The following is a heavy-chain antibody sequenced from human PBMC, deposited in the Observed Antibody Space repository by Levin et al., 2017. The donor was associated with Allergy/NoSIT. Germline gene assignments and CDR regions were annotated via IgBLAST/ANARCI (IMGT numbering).Heavy chain of an antibody. D-gene: IGHD3-22*01. Sequence: ASVKVSCKASGYTFTGYYMHWVRQAPGQGLEWMGWINPNSGGTSYAQKFQGRVTMTRDTSISTAYMELSRLRSDDTAVYFCARDSYYDSSDYHAFDIWGHGTMVTVSS. V-gene: IGHV1-2*02. CDR2: INPNSGGT. CDR3: ARDSYYDSSDYHAFDI. J-gene: IGHJ3*02. CDR1: GYTFTGYY.